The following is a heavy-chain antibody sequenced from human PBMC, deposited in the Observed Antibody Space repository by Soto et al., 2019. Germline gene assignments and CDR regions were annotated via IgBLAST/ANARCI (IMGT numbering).Heavy chain of an antibody. D-gene: IGHD3-10*01. Sequence: GGSLRLSCAASGFTFSSYWMSWVRQAPGKGLEWVANIKQDGSEKYYVDSVKGRFTISRDNAKNSLYLQMNSLRAEDTAVYYCARDHDHGSGRPLDYWGQGTLVTVSS. CDR1: GFTFSSYW. CDR3: ARDHDHGSGRPLDY. CDR2: IKQDGSEK. V-gene: IGHV3-7*01. J-gene: IGHJ4*02.